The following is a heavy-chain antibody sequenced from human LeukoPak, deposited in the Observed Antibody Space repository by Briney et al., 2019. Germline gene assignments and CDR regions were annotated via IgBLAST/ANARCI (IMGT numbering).Heavy chain of an antibody. V-gene: IGHV4-38-2*02. CDR1: GYSISSGYY. Sequence: SETLCLTCTVSGYSISSGYYWGWIRQPPGKGLEWIGSIYHSGSTYYNPSLKSRVTISVDTSKNQFSLKLSSVTAADTAVYYCARDGVVVPAASNPGYWGQGTLVTVSS. D-gene: IGHD2-2*01. CDR2: IYHSGST. J-gene: IGHJ4*02. CDR3: ARDGVVVPAASNPGY.